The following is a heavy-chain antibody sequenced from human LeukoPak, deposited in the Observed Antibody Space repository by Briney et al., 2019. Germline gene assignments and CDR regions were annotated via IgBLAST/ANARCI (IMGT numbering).Heavy chain of an antibody. D-gene: IGHD1-26*01. J-gene: IGHJ4*02. CDR3: ARFGVGATHYFDY. CDR1: GYTFTGYY. CDR2: INPNSGGT. Sequence: ASVKVSCKASGYTFTGYYLHWVRQAPGQGLEWMGWINPNSGGTNYAQKFQGRVTMTRDTSISTAYMELSRLRSDDTAVYYCARFGVGATHYFDYWGQGTLVTVSS. V-gene: IGHV1-2*02.